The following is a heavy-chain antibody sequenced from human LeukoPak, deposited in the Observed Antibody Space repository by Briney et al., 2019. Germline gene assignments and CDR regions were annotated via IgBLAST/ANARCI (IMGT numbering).Heavy chain of an antibody. D-gene: IGHD3-3*01. Sequence: ASVKVSCKACGYTFTNYHIHWVRQAPGQGLEWMGRINPSGGSTTYAQKFQGRVTMTRNTSTTTVYMELSSLRSEDTAVYYCARDRANYDFWNGYLAYGMDVWGQGTTVTVSS. CDR3: ARDRANYDFWNGYLAYGMDV. V-gene: IGHV1-46*01. CDR1: GYTFTNYH. CDR2: INPSGGST. J-gene: IGHJ6*02.